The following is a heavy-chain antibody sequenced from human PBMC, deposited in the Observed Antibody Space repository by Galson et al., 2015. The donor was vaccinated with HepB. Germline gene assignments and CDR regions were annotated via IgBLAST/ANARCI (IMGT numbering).Heavy chain of an antibody. J-gene: IGHJ5*02. CDR3: ARDLGEPGINWFDP. Sequence: CAISGDSVSSNSAAWNWIRQSPSRGLEWLGRTYYRSEWYNDYAVSVKSRITINPDTSKNQFSLQLNSVTPEDTAVYYCARDLGEPGINWFDPWGQGTLVTVSS. CDR2: TYYRSEWYN. V-gene: IGHV6-1*01. D-gene: IGHD1-26*01. CDR1: GDSVSSNSAA.